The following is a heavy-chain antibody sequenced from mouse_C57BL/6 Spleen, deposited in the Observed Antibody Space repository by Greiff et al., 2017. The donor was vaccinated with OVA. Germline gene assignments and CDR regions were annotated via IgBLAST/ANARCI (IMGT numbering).Heavy chain of an antibody. CDR3: ARYGPREDMDY. CDR2: INPNNGGT. D-gene: IGHD1-1*02. V-gene: IGHV1-26*01. J-gene: IGHJ4*01. Sequence: EVQLQQSGPELVKPGASVKISCKASGYTFTDYYMNWVKQSHGQSLEWIGDINPNNGGTSYNQKFKGKATLTVDKSSSTAYMELRSLTSEDSAVYYCARYGPREDMDYWGQGTSVTVSS. CDR1: GYTFTDYY.